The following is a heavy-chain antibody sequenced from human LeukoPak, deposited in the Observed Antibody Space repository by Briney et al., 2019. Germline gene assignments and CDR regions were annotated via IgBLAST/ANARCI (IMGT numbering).Heavy chain of an antibody. V-gene: IGHV3-7*01. J-gene: IGHJ4*02. CDR2: IDQGETEK. CDR1: GFPFHNYW. D-gene: IGHD3-10*01. Sequence: PGGSLRLSCAASGFPFHNYWMTWVRQAPGKGLEWVANIDQGETEKYYVDSVKGRFTISRDNAEKSLFLRMTSLRVEDTAIYYCGRGLYGSGRRSLMAHWGPGTLVTVSS. CDR3: GRGLYGSGRRSLMAH.